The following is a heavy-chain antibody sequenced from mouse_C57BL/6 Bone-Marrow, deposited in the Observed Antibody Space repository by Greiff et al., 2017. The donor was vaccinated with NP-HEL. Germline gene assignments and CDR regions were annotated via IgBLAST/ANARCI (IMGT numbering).Heavy chain of an antibody. CDR3: ARWGRQLRLYWYFDV. D-gene: IGHD3-2*02. CDR2: IDPSDSYT. J-gene: IGHJ1*03. V-gene: IGHV1-69*01. Sequence: QVQLKQPGAELVMPGASVKLSCKASGYTFTSYWMHWVKQRPGQGLEWIGEIDPSDSYTNYNQKFKGKSTLTVDKSSSTAYMQLSSLTSEDSAVYYCARWGRQLRLYWYFDVWGTGTTVTVSS. CDR1: GYTFTSYW.